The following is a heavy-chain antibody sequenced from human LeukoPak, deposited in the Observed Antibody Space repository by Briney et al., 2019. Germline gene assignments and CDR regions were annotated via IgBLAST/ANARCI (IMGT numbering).Heavy chain of an antibody. CDR1: GGSFSGYY. CDR3: ARGPGYYGSGSYYY. CDR2: INHSGST. V-gene: IGHV4-34*01. J-gene: IGHJ4*02. D-gene: IGHD3-10*01. Sequence: SETLSLTCAVYGGSFSGYYWSWIRQPPGKGLEWIGEINHSGSTNYNPSLKSRVTISVDTSKNQFSLKLSSVTAADTAVYYCARGPGYYGSGSYYYWGQGTLVTVSS.